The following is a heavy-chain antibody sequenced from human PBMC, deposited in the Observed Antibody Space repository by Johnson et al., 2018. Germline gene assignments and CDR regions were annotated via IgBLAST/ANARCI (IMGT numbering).Heavy chain of an antibody. Sequence: QVQLQESGGGVVQPGTSLRLSCGVSGVTLSTSIIHWVRQAPGKGLEWVALISHDELPKSYGDSAKDRFTISRDTSKNPVYLQMNRLRVEDTAGYYCAREKNSSGRAGIFPIWGQGTMVTVS. V-gene: IGHV3-30*03. J-gene: IGHJ3*02. CDR1: GVTLSTSI. D-gene: IGHD6-19*01. CDR2: ISHDELPK. CDR3: AREKNSSGRAGIFPI.